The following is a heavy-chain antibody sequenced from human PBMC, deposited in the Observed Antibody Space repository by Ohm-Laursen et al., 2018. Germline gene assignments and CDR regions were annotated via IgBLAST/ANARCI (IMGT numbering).Heavy chain of an antibody. CDR2: ITSGGGII. V-gene: IGHV3-11*04. CDR3: AIEVRGPVH. D-gene: IGHD1-26*01. J-gene: IGHJ1*01. CDR1: GFTFIDYD. Sequence: SLRLSCAASGFTFIDYDMSWIRQTPGKGLEWLSYITSGGGIIYSADSVKGRFTISRDNTRHSLYLQMNSLRVEDTAVYYCAIEVRGPVHWGQGTLVTVSS.